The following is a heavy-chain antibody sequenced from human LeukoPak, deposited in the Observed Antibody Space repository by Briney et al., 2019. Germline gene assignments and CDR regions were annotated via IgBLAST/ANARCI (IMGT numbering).Heavy chain of an antibody. D-gene: IGHD6-19*01. V-gene: IGHV1-18*04. J-gene: IGHJ5*02. CDR2: ISAYNGNT. CDR3: ARDKTSSGRRGNWFDP. CDR1: GYTFTSYG. Sequence: ASVKVSCKASGYTFTSYGISWVRQANEQGLEWMGWISAYNGNTNYAQKLQGRVTMTTDTSTSTAYMELRSLRSDDTAVYYCARDKTSSGRRGNWFDPWGQGTLVTVSS.